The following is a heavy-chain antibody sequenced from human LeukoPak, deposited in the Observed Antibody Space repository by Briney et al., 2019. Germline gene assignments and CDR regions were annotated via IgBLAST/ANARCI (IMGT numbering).Heavy chain of an antibody. Sequence: GGSLRLSCAASGFTFSDYFMHWVRQAPGKGLEWVADISSDGSHTFYVESVKGRFTNSRDNSKNTLYLQMNSLGPEDTAVYFCARERQDTVIHSGAFDIWGQGTMVTVSS. J-gene: IGHJ3*02. CDR3: ARERQDTVIHSGAFDI. D-gene: IGHD2-21*02. V-gene: IGHV3-30-3*01. CDR1: GFTFSDYF. CDR2: ISSDGSHT.